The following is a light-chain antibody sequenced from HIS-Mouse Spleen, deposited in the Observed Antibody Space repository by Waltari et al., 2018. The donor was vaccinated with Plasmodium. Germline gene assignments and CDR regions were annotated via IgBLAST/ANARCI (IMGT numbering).Light chain of an antibody. V-gene: IGKV3-20*01. Sequence: ELVLTQSPGTLSLSPGDRATLPSRASQSVSSSYLAWYQQKPGQAPRLLIYGASSRATGIPDRFSGSGSGTDFTLTISRLEPEDFAVYYCQQYGSSPLTFGGGTKVEIK. CDR3: QQYGSSPLT. CDR2: GAS. CDR1: QSVSSSY. J-gene: IGKJ4*01.